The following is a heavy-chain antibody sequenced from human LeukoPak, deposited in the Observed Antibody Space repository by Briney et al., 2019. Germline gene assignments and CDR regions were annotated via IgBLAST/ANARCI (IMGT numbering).Heavy chain of an antibody. Sequence: GGSLRLSCAASGFTFSNYAMNWVRQAPGKGLEWVSSISGDSTYIYHADSVKGRFTISRDNAKNSLYMQMNSLRAEDTAIYYCARRDYYDSSGYDYWGQGTLVTVSS. J-gene: IGHJ4*02. CDR2: ISGDSTYI. D-gene: IGHD3-22*01. CDR3: ARRDYYDSSGYDY. CDR1: GFTFSNYA. V-gene: IGHV3-21*01.